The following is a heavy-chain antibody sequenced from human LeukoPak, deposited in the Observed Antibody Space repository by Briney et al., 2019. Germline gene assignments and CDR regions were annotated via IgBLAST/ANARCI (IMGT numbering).Heavy chain of an antibody. CDR3: ARRTYYDTLTGYNYWYFDL. V-gene: IGHV4-59*01. Sequence: RTSXXLSLTCXXSXXSISDYYXSWVRQPPGKGLEWIGYIYYTGSTDYNPSLKSRVTMSVDTSKNQFSLNLRSVTATDTAVYYCARRTYYDTLTGYNYWYFDLWGRGTLVTVSS. D-gene: IGHD3-9*01. J-gene: IGHJ2*01. CDR2: IYYTGST. CDR1: XXSISDYY.